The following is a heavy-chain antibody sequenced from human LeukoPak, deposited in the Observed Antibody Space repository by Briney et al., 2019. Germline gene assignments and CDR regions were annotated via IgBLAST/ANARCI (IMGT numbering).Heavy chain of an antibody. Sequence: GGSLRLSCASSGFTVSSNYMSWVRQAPGKGLKWVSVIYSGGSTYYADSVKGRFTISRDNSKNTLYLQMNSLRAEDTAVYYCARDQRVWFGELPNYYYYMDVWGKGTTVTVSS. CDR2: IYSGGST. V-gene: IGHV3-53*01. J-gene: IGHJ6*03. CDR1: GFTVSSNY. CDR3: ARDQRVWFGELPNYYYYMDV. D-gene: IGHD3-10*01.